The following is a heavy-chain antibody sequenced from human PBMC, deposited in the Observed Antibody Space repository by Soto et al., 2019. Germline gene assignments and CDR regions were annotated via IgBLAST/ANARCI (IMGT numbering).Heavy chain of an antibody. Sequence: SETLSLTCAVSGGSISSGGYSWSWIRQPPGKGLEWIGYIHHSGSIYYNPSLKSRVTISVDRSKNQFPLKLSSVTAADTAVYYCARFPDYGGQETLVPVS. CDR1: GGSISSGGYS. CDR3: ARFPDY. V-gene: IGHV4-30-2*01. J-gene: IGHJ4*02. CDR2: IHHSGSI.